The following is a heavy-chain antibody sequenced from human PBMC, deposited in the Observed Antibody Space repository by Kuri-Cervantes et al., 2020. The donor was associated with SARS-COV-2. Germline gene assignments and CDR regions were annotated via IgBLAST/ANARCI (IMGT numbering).Heavy chain of an antibody. CDR2: IYWDDDK. D-gene: IGHD3-22*01. CDR1: GFSLSTSGVG. V-gene: IGHV2-5*02. CDR3: AHRGYYDSSGSLDY. Sequence: SGPTLVKPTQTLTLTYTFSGFSLSTSGVGVGWIRQPPGKALEWLALIYWDDDKRYSPSLKSRLTITKDTSKNQVVLTMTDMDPVDTATYYCAHRGYYDSSGSLDYWGQGTLVTVSS. J-gene: IGHJ4*02.